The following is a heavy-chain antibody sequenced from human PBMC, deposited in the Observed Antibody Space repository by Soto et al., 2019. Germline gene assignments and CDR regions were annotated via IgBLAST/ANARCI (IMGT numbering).Heavy chain of an antibody. CDR1: GGSFSGYY. CDR2: INHSGST. V-gene: IGHV4-34*01. Sequence: QVQLQQWGAGLLKPSETLSLTCAVYGGSFSGYYWSWIRQPPGKGLEWIGEINHSGSTNYNPSLTSQVTISVDTSKNQVSLNLSSVTAADTAVYYCARVSGIYDYGMDVWGQGTTVTVSS. J-gene: IGHJ6*02. CDR3: ARVSGIYDYGMDV. D-gene: IGHD3-10*01.